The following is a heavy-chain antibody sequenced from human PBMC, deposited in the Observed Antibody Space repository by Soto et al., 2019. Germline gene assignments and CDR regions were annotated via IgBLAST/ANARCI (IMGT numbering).Heavy chain of an antibody. CDR2: ISAYNGNT. CDR3: ARDGSFYGGNSEYFQH. J-gene: IGHJ1*01. CDR1: GYTFTSYG. D-gene: IGHD4-17*01. V-gene: IGHV1-18*01. Sequence: GASVKVSCKASGYTFTSYGISWVRQAPGQRLEWMGWISAYNGNTNYAQKLQGRVTMTTDTSTSTAYMELRSLRSDDTAVYYCARDGSFYGGNSEYFQHWGQGTLVTVSS.